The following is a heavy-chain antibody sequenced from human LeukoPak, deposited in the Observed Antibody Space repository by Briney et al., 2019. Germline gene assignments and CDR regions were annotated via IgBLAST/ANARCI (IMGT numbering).Heavy chain of an antibody. J-gene: IGHJ3*02. V-gene: IGHV1-8*01. Sequence: ASVKVSCKASGYTFTSYDIDWVRQATGQGLEWMGWMNPNSGNTGYAQKFQGRVTMTRNTSISTAYMELSSLRSEDTAVYYCAILGCKSGWSLRNAFDIWGQGIMVTVSS. CDR1: GYTFTSYD. CDR2: MNPNSGNT. D-gene: IGHD6-19*01. CDR3: AILGCKSGWSLRNAFDI.